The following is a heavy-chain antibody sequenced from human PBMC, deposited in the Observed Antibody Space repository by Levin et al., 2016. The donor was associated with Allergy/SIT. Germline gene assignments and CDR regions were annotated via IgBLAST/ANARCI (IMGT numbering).Heavy chain of an antibody. V-gene: IGHV3-23*01. J-gene: IGHJ4*02. CDR3: AKDRIMTTADQYFDY. CDR1: GFTFTSYA. Sequence: LSLTCAASGFTFTSYAMSWVRQAPGKGLEWVSGISASGGSTYYADSVKGQFIISRDNPKNTLYLQMSSLRAEDTALYYCAKDRIMTTADQYFDYWGQGILVTVSS. D-gene: IGHD3-16*01. CDR2: ISASGGST.